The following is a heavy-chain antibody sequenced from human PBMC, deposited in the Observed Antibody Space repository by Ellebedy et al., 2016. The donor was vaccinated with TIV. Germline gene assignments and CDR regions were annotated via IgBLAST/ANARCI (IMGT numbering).Heavy chain of an antibody. J-gene: IGHJ6*03. V-gene: IGHV1-18*01. CDR1: GCTFTSFG. CDR2: ISAYNGDI. D-gene: IGHD6-6*01. Sequence: ASVKVSXXASGCTFTSFGLSWVRQAPGQGLEWMGWISAYNGDINYAQNFQGRVAMTTDTATSTVYVDLGSLRSDDTAVYYCARVSVDVVIGYHYFYMDIWGKGTTVTVSS. CDR3: ARVSVDVVIGYHYFYMDI.